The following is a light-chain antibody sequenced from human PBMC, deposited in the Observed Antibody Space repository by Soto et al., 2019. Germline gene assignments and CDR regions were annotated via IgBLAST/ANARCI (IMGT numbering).Light chain of an antibody. CDR2: GAS. Sequence: EIVLTQSPGTLSLSPGERATLSCRASQSVSRSYLAWYQQKPGQAPRLLIYGASSRATGIPDRFSGSGSGTEFTLTISRLEPEDFAVYYCQQYGSSPWTFGQGTMVEIK. CDR3: QQYGSSPWT. J-gene: IGKJ1*01. CDR1: QSVSRSY. V-gene: IGKV3-20*01.